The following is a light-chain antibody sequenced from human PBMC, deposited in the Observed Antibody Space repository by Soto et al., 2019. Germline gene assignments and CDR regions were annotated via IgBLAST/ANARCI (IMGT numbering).Light chain of an antibody. CDR1: SSNIGAGYD. J-gene: IGLJ2*01. V-gene: IGLV1-40*01. CDR3: QSYDSSLSGSI. CDR2: GNS. Sequence: QSVLTQPPSVSGAPGQRVTISCTGSSSNIGAGYDVHWYQQLPGTAPKLLIYGNSNRPSGVPDRFSGSKSGTSASLAITGLQAEDEADYYCQSYDSSLSGSILGGGTKLTVL.